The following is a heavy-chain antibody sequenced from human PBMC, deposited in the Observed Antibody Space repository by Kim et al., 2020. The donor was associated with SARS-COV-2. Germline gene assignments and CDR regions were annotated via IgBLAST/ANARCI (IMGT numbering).Heavy chain of an antibody. Sequence: SQTLSLTCAISGDSVSSNSAAWNWIRQSPSRGLEWLGRTYYRSKWYNDYAVSVKSRITINPDTSKNQFSLQLNSVTPEDTAVYYCARVFESIAAAGEVRYFDLWGRGTLVTVSS. CDR1: GDSVSSNSAA. D-gene: IGHD6-13*01. CDR3: ARVFESIAAAGEVRYFDL. CDR2: TYYRSKWYN. V-gene: IGHV6-1*01. J-gene: IGHJ2*01.